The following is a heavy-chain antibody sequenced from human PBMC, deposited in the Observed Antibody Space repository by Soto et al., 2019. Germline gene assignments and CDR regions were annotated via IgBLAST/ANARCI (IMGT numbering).Heavy chain of an antibody. CDR2: ISYDGSNK. CDR3: VGGQYYFDY. J-gene: IGHJ4*02. CDR1: GFPFSSYG. Sequence: QVQLVESGGGVVQPGRSLRLSCAASGFPFSSYGMHWVREAPGKGLEWGAVISYDGSNKYYADSVKGRFTISRDNSASTLYLQMNSLRTEDKAVYYCVGGQYYFDYRGQGNLVTVST. V-gene: IGHV3-30*03. D-gene: IGHD3-10*01.